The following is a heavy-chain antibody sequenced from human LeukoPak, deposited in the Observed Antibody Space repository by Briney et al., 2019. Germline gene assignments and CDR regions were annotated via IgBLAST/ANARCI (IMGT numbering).Heavy chain of an antibody. Sequence: PGRSLRLSCAASGFTFSSYGMHWVRQAPGKGLEWVAVISYDGSNKYYADSVKGRFTISRDNSKNTLYLQMNSLRAEDTAVYYCAKARGVSWFDPWGQGTLVTVSS. CDR2: ISYDGSNK. V-gene: IGHV3-30*18. CDR1: GFTFSSYG. D-gene: IGHD3-10*01. J-gene: IGHJ5*02. CDR3: AKARGVSWFDP.